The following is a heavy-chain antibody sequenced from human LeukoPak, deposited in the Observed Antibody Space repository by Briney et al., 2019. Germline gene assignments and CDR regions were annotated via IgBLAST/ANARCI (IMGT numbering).Heavy chain of an antibody. CDR1: GGSIRSSYYY. D-gene: IGHD2/OR15-2a*01. CDR2: IYDSGST. Sequence: SETLSLTCTVSGGSIRSSYYYWGWIRQPPGKGLEWIGSIYDSGSTYYNPSLKSRVTISVDTSKNQFSLKLNSVTAADTAVYYCARRLEEDSSLYWGQGTLVTVSS. CDR3: ARRLEEDSSLY. J-gene: IGHJ4*02. V-gene: IGHV4-39*01.